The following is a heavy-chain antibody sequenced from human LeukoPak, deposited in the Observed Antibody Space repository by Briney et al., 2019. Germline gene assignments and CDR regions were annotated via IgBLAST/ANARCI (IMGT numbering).Heavy chain of an antibody. V-gene: IGHV4-59*01. CDR3: ARAWYYYGMDV. CDR2: IYYSGGT. CDR1: GGSISSYY. J-gene: IGHJ6*02. Sequence: SETLSLTCTVSGGSISSYYWSWIRQPPGKGLEWIGYIYYSGGTNYNPSLKSRVTIPVDTSKNQFSLKLSSVTAADTAVCYCARAWYYYGMDVWGQGTTVTVSS.